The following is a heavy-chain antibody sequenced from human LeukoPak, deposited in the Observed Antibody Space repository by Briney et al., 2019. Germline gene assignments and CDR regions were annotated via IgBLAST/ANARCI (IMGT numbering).Heavy chain of an antibody. D-gene: IGHD6-19*01. CDR3: ARDVNGIAVAFDY. V-gene: IGHV4-39*07. CDR1: GGSISSSSYY. J-gene: IGHJ4*02. Sequence: PSETLSLTCTVSGGSISSSSYYWGWIRQPPGKGLEWIGSIYYSGSTYYNPSLKSRVTISVDTSKNQFSLKLSSVTAADTAVYYCARDVNGIAVAFDYWGQGTLVTVSS. CDR2: IYYSGST.